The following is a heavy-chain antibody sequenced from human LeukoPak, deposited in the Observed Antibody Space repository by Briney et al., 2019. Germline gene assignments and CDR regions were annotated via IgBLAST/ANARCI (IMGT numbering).Heavy chain of an antibody. J-gene: IGHJ4*02. D-gene: IGHD3-22*01. CDR2: IIPIFGTA. Sequence: GASVKVSCKASGGTFSSYAISWVRQAPGQGLEWMGGIIPIFGTAIYAQKFQGRVTITADESTSTAYMELSSLRSEDTAVYYCARGPNYYDSSGYSPFDYWGQGTLVTVSS. V-gene: IGHV1-69*13. CDR3: ARGPNYYDSSGYSPFDY. CDR1: GGTFSSYA.